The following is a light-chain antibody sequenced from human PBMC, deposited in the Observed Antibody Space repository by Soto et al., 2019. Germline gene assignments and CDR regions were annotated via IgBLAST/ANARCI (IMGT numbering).Light chain of an antibody. CDR1: NSNIASNT. V-gene: IGLV1-44*01. J-gene: IGLJ1*01. Sequence: QSVLTQPPSASETPGQTVSISCSGSNSNIASNTVNWYQHLPGTAPKPLIYYNNQRPSGVPDRFSGSKSGTSASLAISGLQSEDESDYYCAAWDDTLKRYVFGTGTKLTVL. CDR3: AAWDDTLKRYV. CDR2: YNN.